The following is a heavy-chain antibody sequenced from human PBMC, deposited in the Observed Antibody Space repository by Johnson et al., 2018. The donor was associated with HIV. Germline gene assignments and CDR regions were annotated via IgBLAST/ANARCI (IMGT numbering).Heavy chain of an antibody. Sequence: QVLLLESGGGLVKPGGSLRLSCAASGFTFSDYYMSWIRQAPGKGLEWVSYISSSGSTIYYADSVKGRFTISRDNSKNTLYLQMNSLRAEDTAVYYCAREGGYSSSWYGGDGREDAFDIWGQGTMVTVSS. CDR1: GFTFSDYY. CDR3: AREGGYSSSWYGGDGREDAFDI. J-gene: IGHJ3*02. D-gene: IGHD6-13*01. V-gene: IGHV3-11*04. CDR2: ISSSGSTI.